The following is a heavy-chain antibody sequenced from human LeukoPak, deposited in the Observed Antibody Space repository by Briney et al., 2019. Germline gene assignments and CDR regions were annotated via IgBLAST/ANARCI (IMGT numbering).Heavy chain of an antibody. CDR2: IYPGDPET. J-gene: IGHJ4*01. CDR3: ARPPPYYDRSGYSLNY. D-gene: IGHD3-22*01. Sequence: GESLKISCKASGYIFTNYWIGWVRQMPGKGLEWMGIIYPGDPETRYSPSFQGQVTISVDKSISTAYLQWSSLKASDTAMYYCARPPPYYDRSGYSLNYWGQGTLVTVSS. V-gene: IGHV5-51*01. CDR1: GYIFTNYW.